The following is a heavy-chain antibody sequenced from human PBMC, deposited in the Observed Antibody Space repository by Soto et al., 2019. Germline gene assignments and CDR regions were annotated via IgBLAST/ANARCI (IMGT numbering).Heavy chain of an antibody. CDR1: GYTFTSYG. CDR2: ISAYNGNT. Sequence: GASVRVSCKASGYTFTSYGISWVRQAPGQGLEWMGWISAYNGNTNYAQKLQGRVTMTTDTSTSTAYMELRSLRSDDTAVYYCARDSTEYYDSSLDYWGQGTLVTVSS. D-gene: IGHD3-22*01. CDR3: ARDSTEYYDSSLDY. V-gene: IGHV1-18*01. J-gene: IGHJ4*02.